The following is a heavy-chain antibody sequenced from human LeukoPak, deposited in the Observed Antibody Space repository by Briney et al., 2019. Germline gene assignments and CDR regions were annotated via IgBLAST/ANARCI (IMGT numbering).Heavy chain of an antibody. J-gene: IGHJ4*02. CDR3: ARGVGYYDSSGYGY. D-gene: IGHD3-22*01. CDR1: GYTFTSYG. CDR2: ISAYNGNT. Sequence: GASVKVSSKAPGYTFTSYGISWVRQAPGQGLEWMGWISAYNGNTNYAQKLQGRVTMTTDTSTSTAYMELRSLRFDDTAVYYCARGVGYYDSSGYGYWGQGTLVTVSS. V-gene: IGHV1-18*01.